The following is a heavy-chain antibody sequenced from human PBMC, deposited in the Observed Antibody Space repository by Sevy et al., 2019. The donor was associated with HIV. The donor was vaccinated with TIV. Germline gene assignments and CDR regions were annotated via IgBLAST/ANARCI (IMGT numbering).Heavy chain of an antibody. CDR3: ARDCPVGATWFDP. CDR1: GYSISSGYY. J-gene: IGHJ5*02. D-gene: IGHD1-26*01. Sequence: SETLSLTCAVSGYSISSGYYWGWIRQPPGKGLEWIGSIYHSGSTYYNPSLKSRVTISVDMSKNQFSLKLSSVTAADTAVYYCARDCPVGATWFDPWGQGTLVTVSS. CDR2: IYHSGST. V-gene: IGHV4-38-2*02.